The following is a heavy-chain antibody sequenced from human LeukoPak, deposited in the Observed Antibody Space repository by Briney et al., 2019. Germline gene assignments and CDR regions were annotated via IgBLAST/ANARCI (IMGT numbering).Heavy chain of an antibody. CDR2: INHSGST. CDR3: ARGKNRGAFDI. D-gene: IGHD2/OR15-2a*01. J-gene: IGHJ3*02. Sequence: SETLSLTCAVYGGSLSGYYWSWIRQPPGKGLEWIGEINHSGSTNYNPSLKSRVTISVDTSKNQFSLKLSSVTAADTAVYYCARGKNRGAFDIWGQGTMVTVSS. CDR1: GGSLSGYY. V-gene: IGHV4-34*01.